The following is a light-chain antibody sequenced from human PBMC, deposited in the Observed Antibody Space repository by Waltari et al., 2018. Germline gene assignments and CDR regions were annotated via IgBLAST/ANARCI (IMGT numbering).Light chain of an antibody. Sequence: SLLTQPHSVSESPGKTVTISCTRTSDSIASNYVQWYQQRPGSAPTTLIFEDNQRPSGVPDRFSGSIDSSSNSASLTISGLKTEDEARYYCQSYDSDEGVVFGGGTKLTVL. CDR3: QSYDSDEGVV. CDR2: EDN. J-gene: IGLJ2*01. CDR1: SDSIASNY. V-gene: IGLV6-57*03.